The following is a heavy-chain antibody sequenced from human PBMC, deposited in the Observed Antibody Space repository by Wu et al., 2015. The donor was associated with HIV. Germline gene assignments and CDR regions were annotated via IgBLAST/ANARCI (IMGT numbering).Heavy chain of an antibody. CDR2: INQNSGGA. CDR1: GYSFSDYH. J-gene: IGHJ4*02. Sequence: QVQLVQSGVEVKKPGASVKVSCKASGYSFSDYHVHWVRQAPGQGLEWMGWINQNSGGATYAQKFQGRVAMTWDTSISTAFMELSRLRFDDTAIYYCARAHRPVADALELDYWGQGTLVIVS. V-gene: IGHV1-2*02. CDR3: ARAHRPVADALELDY. D-gene: IGHD6-19*01.